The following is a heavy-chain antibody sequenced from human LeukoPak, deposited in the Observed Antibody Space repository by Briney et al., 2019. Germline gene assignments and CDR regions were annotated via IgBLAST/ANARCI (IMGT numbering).Heavy chain of an antibody. Sequence: PSQTLSLTCTVPGGSISSGSYYWSWIRQPAGKGLEWIGRIYTSGSTNYNPSLKSRVTISVDTSKNQFSLKLSSVTAADTAVYYCARVGYSYGPDYWGQGTLVTVSS. CDR2: IYTSGST. D-gene: IGHD5-18*01. V-gene: IGHV4-61*02. CDR3: ARVGYSYGPDY. CDR1: GGSISSGSYY. J-gene: IGHJ4*02.